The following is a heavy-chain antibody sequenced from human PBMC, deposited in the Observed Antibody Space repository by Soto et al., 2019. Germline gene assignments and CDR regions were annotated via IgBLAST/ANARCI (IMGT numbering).Heavy chain of an antibody. CDR2: IYSSGST. D-gene: IGHD6-19*01. CDR1: GGSISSYY. Sequence: QVQLQESGPGLVKPSETLSLTCTVSGGSISSYYWSWIRQPPGKGLEWIGYIYSSGSTYYNPSLKGRFTMSVATSRSQSPLKLSSVAAADRAFYYCARGAGTLGYWGKEPLVTV. V-gene: IGHV4-59*01. CDR3: ARGAGTLGY. J-gene: IGHJ4*02.